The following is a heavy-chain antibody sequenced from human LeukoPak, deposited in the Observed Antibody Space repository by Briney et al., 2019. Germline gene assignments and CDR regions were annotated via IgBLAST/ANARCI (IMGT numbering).Heavy chain of an antibody. V-gene: IGHV1-46*01. CDR2: INPSGGST. Sequence: ASVKVSCKASGYTFTSYYMHWVRQAPGQGLEWMGIINPSGGSTSYAQKFQGRVTMTRDTSTSTVYMELSSLRSEDTAVYYCARALDHSGGGYLYYFDYWGQGTLVTVSS. CDR1: GYTFTSYY. D-gene: IGHD2-15*01. CDR3: ARALDHSGGGYLYYFDY. J-gene: IGHJ4*02.